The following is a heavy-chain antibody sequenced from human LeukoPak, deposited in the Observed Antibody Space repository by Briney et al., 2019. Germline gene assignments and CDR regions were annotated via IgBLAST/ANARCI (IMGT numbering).Heavy chain of an antibody. J-gene: IGHJ4*02. V-gene: IGHV4-59*02. CDR3: ASRKLGNDY. D-gene: IGHD1-1*01. CDR2: IYHTGST. CDR1: GGSVSDYY. Sequence: SETLSLTCTISGGSVSDYYWSWIRQSPGKGLEWIGYIYHTGSTSYSPYLKSRVTISADTSQNQFSLKLSSVTAADTAVYYCASRKLGNDYWGQGTLVTVSS.